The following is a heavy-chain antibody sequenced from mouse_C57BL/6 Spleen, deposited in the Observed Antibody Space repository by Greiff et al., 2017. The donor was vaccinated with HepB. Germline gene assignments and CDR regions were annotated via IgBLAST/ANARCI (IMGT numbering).Heavy chain of an antibody. CDR2: IYPGSGNT. Sequence: VQRVESGAELVRPGASVKLSCKASGYTFTDYYINWVKQRPGQGLEWIARIYPGSGNTYYNEKFKGKATLTAEKSSSTAYMQLSSLTSEDSAVYFCARSIYDGYLLDYWGQGTSVTVSS. V-gene: IGHV1-76*01. CDR3: ARSIYDGYLLDY. J-gene: IGHJ4*01. CDR1: GYTFTDYY. D-gene: IGHD2-3*01.